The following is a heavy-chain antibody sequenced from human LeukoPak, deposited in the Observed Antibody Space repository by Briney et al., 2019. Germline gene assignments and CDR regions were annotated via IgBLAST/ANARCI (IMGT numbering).Heavy chain of an antibody. Sequence: PSETLSLTCAVYGGSFSGYYWSWIRQPPGKGLEWIGEINHSGSTNYNPSLKSRVTISVDTSKNQFSLKLSSVTAADTAVYYCARVRRTGYFDYWGQGTLVTVSS. D-gene: IGHD3/OR15-3a*01. CDR2: INHSGST. CDR1: GGSFSGYY. V-gene: IGHV4-34*01. J-gene: IGHJ4*02. CDR3: ARVRRTGYFDY.